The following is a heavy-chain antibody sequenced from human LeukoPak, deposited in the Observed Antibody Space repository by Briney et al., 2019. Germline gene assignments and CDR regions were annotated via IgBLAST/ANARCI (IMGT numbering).Heavy chain of an antibody. Sequence: SETLSLTCTVSGGSISTYYWSWIRQPPGKGLEWLGYIYYTGTTNYNPSLKTRVTMSVDTSKNHFSLKLSSVTTADTAVYFCARGLPTYSSGWDAFDIWGQGTIVTVSS. V-gene: IGHV4-59*01. CDR1: GGSISTYY. J-gene: IGHJ3*02. CDR3: ARGLPTYSSGWDAFDI. D-gene: IGHD6-19*01. CDR2: IYYTGTT.